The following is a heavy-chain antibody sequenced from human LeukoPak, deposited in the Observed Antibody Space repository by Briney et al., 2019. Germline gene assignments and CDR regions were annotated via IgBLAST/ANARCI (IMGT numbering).Heavy chain of an antibody. J-gene: IGHJ6*03. CDR1: GGSISSSSYY. Sequence: SETLSLTCTVSGGSISSSSYYWGWIRQPPGKGLEWIGSIYYSGSTYYNPSLKSRVTISVDTSKNQFSLKLSSVTAADTAVYYCARLGQYSSGWYGGDYYYYYYMDVWGKGTTVTISS. CDR3: ARLGQYSSGWYGGDYYYYYYMDV. V-gene: IGHV4-39*07. CDR2: IYYSGST. D-gene: IGHD6-19*01.